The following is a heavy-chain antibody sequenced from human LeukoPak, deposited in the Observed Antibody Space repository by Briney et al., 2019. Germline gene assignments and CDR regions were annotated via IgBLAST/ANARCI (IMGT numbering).Heavy chain of an antibody. CDR3: ARVEASGYDYGAFDY. CDR1: GFTFDDYG. Sequence: GGSLRLSCAASGFTFDDYGMSWVRQAPGKGLEWVSGINWNAGSTGYADSVKGRFTISRDNAKSSLYLQMNSLRAEGTAVYYCARVEASGYDYGAFDYWGQGTLVTVSS. V-gene: IGHV3-20*04. CDR2: INWNAGST. D-gene: IGHD5-12*01. J-gene: IGHJ4*02.